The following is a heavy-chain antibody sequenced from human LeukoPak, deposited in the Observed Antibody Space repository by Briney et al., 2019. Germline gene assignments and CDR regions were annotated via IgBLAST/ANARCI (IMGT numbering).Heavy chain of an antibody. CDR1: GDSVSSNSAA. Sequence: SQTLSLTCAISGDSVSSNSAAWGWIRQSPSRGLEWLGRTYYRSGWYNDYALSVRSRITINPDTSKNQVSLKLNSVTPEDTAVCYCSRELAWGPADYWGQGTLVTVSS. V-gene: IGHV6-1*01. CDR2: TYYRSGWYN. D-gene: IGHD7-27*01. J-gene: IGHJ4*02. CDR3: SRELAWGPADY.